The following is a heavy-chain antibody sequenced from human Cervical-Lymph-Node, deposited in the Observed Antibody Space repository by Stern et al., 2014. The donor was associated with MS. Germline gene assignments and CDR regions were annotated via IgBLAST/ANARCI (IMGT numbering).Heavy chain of an antibody. V-gene: IGHV1-69*01. CDR1: GGTFSIYA. CDR3: ARDSRHYDASYYFDP. D-gene: IGHD3-16*01. J-gene: IGHJ4*02. CDR2: IIPIIGTA. Sequence: QVQLGQSGAEVKKPGSSVKVSCKASGGTFSIYAINWVRQAPGHGPEWMGGIIPIIGTANYAQKFQGRVTITADESSSTTYMELSSLRSEDTAVYYCARDSRHYDASYYFDPWGQGTLVTVSS.